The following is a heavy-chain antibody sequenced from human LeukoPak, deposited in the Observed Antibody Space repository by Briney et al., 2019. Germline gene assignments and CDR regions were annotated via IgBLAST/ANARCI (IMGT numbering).Heavy chain of an antibody. CDR3: ARERYLGYCSGGSCREFDY. V-gene: IGHV1-69*06. D-gene: IGHD2-15*01. CDR2: IIPIFGTA. J-gene: IGHJ4*02. CDR1: GGTFSSYA. Sequence: ASVKVSCKASGGTFSSYAISWVRQAPGQGLEWMGGIIPIFGTANYAQKFQGRVTITADKSTSTAYMELSSLRSEDTAEYYCARERYLGYCSGGSCREFDYWGQGTLVTVSS.